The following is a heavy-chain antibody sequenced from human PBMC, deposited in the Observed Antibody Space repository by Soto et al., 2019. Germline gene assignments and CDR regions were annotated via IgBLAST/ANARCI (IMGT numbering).Heavy chain of an antibody. J-gene: IGHJ4*02. V-gene: IGHV1-8*01. CDR2: INASSGNT. Sequence: GASVKVSCKASGYTFTRYTMYCVRQAPGQGLEWMGWINASSGNTGYAQKFQGRVTMTRNTSMSTAYMELSSLRSEDTAVYYCARVGSSYYGSGNYFDYWGQGTLVTV. CDR1: GYTFTRYT. CDR3: ARVGSSYYGSGNYFDY. D-gene: IGHD3-10*01.